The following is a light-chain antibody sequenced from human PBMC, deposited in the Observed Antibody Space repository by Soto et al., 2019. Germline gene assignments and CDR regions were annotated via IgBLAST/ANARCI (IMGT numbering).Light chain of an antibody. Sequence: DIQMTQSPSTLSGSVGDRFTITCRASQTISSWLAWYQQKPGKAPKLLIYKASTLKSGVPSRFSGSGSGTEFTLTISSLQPDDFATYYCQHYNSYSEAFSQGTKVDIK. J-gene: IGKJ1*01. CDR1: QTISSW. CDR3: QHYNSYSEA. V-gene: IGKV1-5*03. CDR2: KAS.